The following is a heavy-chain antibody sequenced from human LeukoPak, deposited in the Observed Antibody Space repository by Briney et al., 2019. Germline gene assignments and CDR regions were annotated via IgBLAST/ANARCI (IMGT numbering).Heavy chain of an antibody. D-gene: IGHD3-3*01. CDR3: ARRGIEDYDFWSGLHRGFDY. V-gene: IGHV5-51*01. CDR2: IYPGDSDT. Sequence: AGESLKISCKGSGYSFTSYWIGWVRQMPGKGLEWMGIIYPGDSDTRYSPSFQGQVTISADKSISTACLQWSSLKASDTAMYYCARRGIEDYDFWSGLHRGFDYWGQGTLVTVSS. J-gene: IGHJ4*02. CDR1: GYSFTSYW.